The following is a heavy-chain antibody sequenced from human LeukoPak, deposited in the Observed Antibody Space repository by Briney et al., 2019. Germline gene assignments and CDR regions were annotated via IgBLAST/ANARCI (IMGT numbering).Heavy chain of an antibody. CDR1: GYTFSGYN. Sequence: ASVKVSCKASGYTFSGYNMHWVRQAPGQGLEWMGRVISHSGGTNYAPRFQGRVTMTRDTSTSTAYMELSRLKSDDTAVYCCARGYNYGHDYWGQGTLVTVSS. D-gene: IGHD5-18*01. V-gene: IGHV1-2*06. J-gene: IGHJ4*02. CDR2: VISHSGGT. CDR3: ARGYNYGHDY.